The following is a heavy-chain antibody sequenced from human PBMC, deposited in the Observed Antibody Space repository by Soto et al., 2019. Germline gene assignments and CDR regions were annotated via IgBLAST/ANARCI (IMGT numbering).Heavy chain of an antibody. D-gene: IGHD1-26*01. V-gene: IGHV3-21*01. CDR1: GFTFSTYS. CDR3: ARDNSGSRLCDS. Sequence: PGGSLRLSCAASGFTFSTYSMNWVRQAPGKGLEWVSSITSSSSYIYYADSVKGRFTISRDNAKNSLYLQMDSLRAEDTAVYYCARDNSGSRLCDSWGQGTLVTVSS. CDR2: ITSSSSYI. J-gene: IGHJ5*01.